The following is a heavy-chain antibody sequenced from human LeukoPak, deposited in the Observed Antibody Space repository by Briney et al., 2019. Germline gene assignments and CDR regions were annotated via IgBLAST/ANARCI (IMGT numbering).Heavy chain of an antibody. D-gene: IGHD4-23*01. J-gene: IGHJ4*02. Sequence: PGGSLRLSCAASGFTFSSYWMNWVRQAPGKGLEWVANIKQDGSEKSYVDSVKGRFTISRDNAKNSLYLQMSSLRAEDTAVYYCAKVPHYGGNSPYFDSWGQGTLVTVSS. CDR1: GFTFSSYW. V-gene: IGHV3-7*05. CDR3: AKVPHYGGNSPYFDS. CDR2: IKQDGSEK.